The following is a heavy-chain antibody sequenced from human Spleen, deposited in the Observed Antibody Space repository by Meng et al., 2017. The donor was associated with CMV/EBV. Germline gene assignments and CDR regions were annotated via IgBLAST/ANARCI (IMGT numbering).Heavy chain of an antibody. D-gene: IGHD6-6*01. J-gene: IGHJ6*02. CDR3: ARDLTAGIVARPNYHYGMDV. CDR2: IWFDGSNK. Sequence: GESLKISCAASGFTFNNYGMHWVRQAPGKGLEWLAVIWFDGSNKYYADSVKGRFTISRDNSKETVYLQMGRLRAEDTALYYCARDLTAGIVARPNYHYGMDVWGQGTTVTVSS. CDR1: GFTFNNYG. V-gene: IGHV3-33*01.